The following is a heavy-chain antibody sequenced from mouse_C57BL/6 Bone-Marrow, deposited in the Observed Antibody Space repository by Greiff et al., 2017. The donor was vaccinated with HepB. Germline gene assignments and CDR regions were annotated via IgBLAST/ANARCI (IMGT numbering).Heavy chain of an antibody. D-gene: IGHD3-1*01. CDR1: GYTFTSYW. V-gene: IGHV1-69*01. Sequence: VQLQQPGAELVMPGASVKLSCKASGYTFTSYWMHWVKQRPGQGLEWIGEIDPSDSYTNYNQKVKGKSTLTVDKSSSTAYMQLSSLTSEDSAVYYCARRALDYWGQGTTLTVSS. CDR3: ARRALDY. J-gene: IGHJ2*01. CDR2: IDPSDSYT.